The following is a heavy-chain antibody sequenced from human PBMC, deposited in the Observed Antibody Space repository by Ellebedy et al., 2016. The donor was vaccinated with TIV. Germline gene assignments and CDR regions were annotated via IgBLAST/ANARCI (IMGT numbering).Heavy chain of an antibody. CDR3: ATDDY. J-gene: IGHJ4*02. V-gene: IGHV3-23*01. Sequence: GESLKISCAASGFVFSAYAMSWVRQAPGKGLEWVSTINNRGHSTYYADSVKGRFTVSRDNSKNTVYLQMNSLRAEDTAVYYCATDDYWGQGTLVTVSS. CDR1: GFVFSAYA. CDR2: INNRGHST.